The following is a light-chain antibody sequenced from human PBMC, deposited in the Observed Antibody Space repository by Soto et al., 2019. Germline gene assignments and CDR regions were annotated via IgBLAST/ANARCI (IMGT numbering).Light chain of an antibody. CDR2: GAS. V-gene: IGKV3-15*01. J-gene: IGKJ5*01. Sequence: EIVMTQSPATLSVSPGERATLSCRASQSVSSNLAWYQQKPGQAPRLLIYGASTRATGIPARFSGSGSGTEFTLTISNLQSEDFAVYYCQQYNEWPITFGQGTRREIK. CDR1: QSVSSN. CDR3: QQYNEWPIT.